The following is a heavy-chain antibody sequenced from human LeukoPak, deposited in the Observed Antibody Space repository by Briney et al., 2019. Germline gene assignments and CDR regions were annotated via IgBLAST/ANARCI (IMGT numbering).Heavy chain of an antibody. J-gene: IGHJ4*02. D-gene: IGHD3-9*01. CDR2: IYYSGST. Sequence: SETLSLTCTVSGGSISSSSYYWGWIRQPPGKGLEWIGSIYYSGSTYYNPSLKSRVTISVDTSKNQFSLKLTSVTAADTAVYLCARGEDFERYYLAYWGQGTLVTVSS. CDR1: GGSISSSSYY. CDR3: ARGEDFERYYLAY. V-gene: IGHV4-39*07.